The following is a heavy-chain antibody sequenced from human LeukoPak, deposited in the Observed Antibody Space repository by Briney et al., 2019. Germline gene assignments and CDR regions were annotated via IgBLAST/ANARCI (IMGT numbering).Heavy chain of an antibody. J-gene: IGHJ5*02. V-gene: IGHV3-21*01. CDR1: GFTFSSYR. D-gene: IGHD3-22*01. Sequence: GGSLRLSCAASGFTFSSYRMNWVRQAPGKGLEWVSSISSSSSYIYYADSVKGRFTISRDNAKNSLYLQMNSLRAEDTAVYYCARVTNYYDSSGYMDWFDPWGQGTLVTVSS. CDR3: ARVTNYYDSSGYMDWFDP. CDR2: ISSSSSYI.